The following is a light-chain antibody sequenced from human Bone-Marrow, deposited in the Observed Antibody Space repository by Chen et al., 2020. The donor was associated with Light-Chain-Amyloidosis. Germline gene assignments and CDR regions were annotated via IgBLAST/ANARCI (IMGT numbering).Light chain of an antibody. Sequence: QSPLTHPASVPGPPGLSITISCPGTSSDVGSYDPVSWYQQHPGKAPKLMIYEGSQRPSGVSNRFSGSKSGNTASLTISGLQAEDEADYYCCSYAGSSTYVFGTGTKVTVL. CDR1: SSDVGSYDP. CDR3: CSYAGSSTYV. V-gene: IGLV2-23*01. J-gene: IGLJ1*01. CDR2: EGS.